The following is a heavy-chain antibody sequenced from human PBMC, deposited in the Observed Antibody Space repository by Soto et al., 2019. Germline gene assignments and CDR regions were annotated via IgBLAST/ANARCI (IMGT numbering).Heavy chain of an antibody. CDR1: GGSVSSGSFF. CDR3: AGEYSSGASGLDSHES. D-gene: IGHD3-3*01. Sequence: QVQLQESGPGLVKPSDTLSLTCTVSGGSVSSGSFFWAWIRQATGKGLEWMGSIDYIGTTYYNPALKSRLVMSVDRSTNRVPLRSNSVTAADTAVYYCAGEYSSGASGLDSHESWGRGTLVTDSS. J-gene: IGHJ5*02. V-gene: IGHV4-61*01. CDR2: IDYIGTT.